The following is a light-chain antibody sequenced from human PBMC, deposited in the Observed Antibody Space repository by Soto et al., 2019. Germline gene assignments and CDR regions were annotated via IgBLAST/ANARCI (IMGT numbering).Light chain of an antibody. CDR3: PQSYSTPRT. V-gene: IGKV1-39*01. CDR1: QSISSY. J-gene: IGKJ1*01. CDR2: AAS. Sequence: DIQMTQSPSSLSASVGDRVTITCRASQSISSYLNWYQQKTGKAPKLLIYAASSLQSGVPSRFSGSGSGTDFTLIISSLQPEDFATYYCPQSYSTPRTFGQGTKVEIK.